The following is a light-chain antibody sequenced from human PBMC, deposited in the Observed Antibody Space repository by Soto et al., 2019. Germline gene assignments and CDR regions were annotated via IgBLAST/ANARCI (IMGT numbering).Light chain of an antibody. CDR1: SSDVGAYNY. Sequence: QSALTQPASVYGSPGQSITISCTGTSSDVGAYNYVSWYQQHPGKAPKLMIYEVSNRPSGVSNRFSGSKSANTASLTISGLQAGDEAYYYCSSYTSSSTWLFGGGTKLTVL. J-gene: IGLJ3*02. CDR2: EVS. V-gene: IGLV2-14*03. CDR3: SSYTSSSTWL.